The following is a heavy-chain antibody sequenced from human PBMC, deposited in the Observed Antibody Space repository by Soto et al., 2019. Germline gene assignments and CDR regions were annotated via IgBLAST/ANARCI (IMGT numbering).Heavy chain of an antibody. D-gene: IGHD6-19*01. V-gene: IGHV3-23*01. CDR3: AKEGTSGLYYFDY. CDR2: ISGSGDSP. J-gene: IGHJ4*02. Sequence: GGSLRRSCAASGFTFSNYAMSWVRQAPGKGLEWVSIISGSGDSPYYADSVKGRFTISRDNSRNTLYLQMNSLRAGDSAKYYCAKEGTSGLYYFDYWGQGTLVTVSS. CDR1: GFTFSNYA.